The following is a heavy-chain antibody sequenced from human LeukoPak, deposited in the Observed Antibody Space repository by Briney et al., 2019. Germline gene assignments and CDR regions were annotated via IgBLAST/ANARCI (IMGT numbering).Heavy chain of an antibody. D-gene: IGHD1-26*01. CDR2: IYYSGST. CDR1: GGSISSSIYY. CDR3: ARLSLLRGGFDY. J-gene: IGHJ4*02. V-gene: IGHV4-39*01. Sequence: PSETLSLTCAVSGGSISSSIYYWGWIRQPPGKGLEWIGSIYYSGSTYYNPSLKSRVTISVDTSKNQFSLKLSSVTAADTAVYYCARLSLLRGGFDYWGQGTLVTVSS.